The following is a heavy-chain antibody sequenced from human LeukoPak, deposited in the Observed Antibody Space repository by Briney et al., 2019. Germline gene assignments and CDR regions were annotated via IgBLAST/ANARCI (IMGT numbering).Heavy chain of an antibody. Sequence: GGSLRLSCAASGFTFSSYAMSWVRQAPGKGLEWVSAISGSGGSTYYADSVKGRFTIPRDNSKNTLYLQMNSLRAEDTAVYYCATGSGMLGPTQFDYWGQGTLVTVSS. CDR3: ATGSGMLGPTQFDY. D-gene: IGHD3-10*01. V-gene: IGHV3-23*01. CDR2: ISGSGGST. CDR1: GFTFSSYA. J-gene: IGHJ4*02.